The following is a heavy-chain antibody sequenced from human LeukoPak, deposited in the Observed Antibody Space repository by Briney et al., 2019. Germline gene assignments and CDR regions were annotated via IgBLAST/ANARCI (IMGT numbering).Heavy chain of an antibody. CDR1: GYTFTSYG. CDR3: ARPTLQTLGA. V-gene: IGHV1-2*02. Sequence: ASVKVSCKASGYTFTSYGISWVRQAPGPGLEWMGWINPNTGATNYAQNFQGRVTMTRDTSNSTAYMELSSLTSDDTAVYYCARPTLQTLGAWGQGTLVTVSS. D-gene: IGHD3-10*01. CDR2: INPNTGAT. J-gene: IGHJ5*02.